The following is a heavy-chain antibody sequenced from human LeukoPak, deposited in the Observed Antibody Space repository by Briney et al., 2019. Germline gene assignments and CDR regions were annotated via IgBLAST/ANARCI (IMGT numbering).Heavy chain of an antibody. Sequence: GGSLRLSCAPSGFTFSSYSMNWVRQAPGKGLEWVSSISSSSSYIYYPDSVKGRFTISRDNAKNSLYLQMNSLRAEDTAVYYCARAGSGSYYLGYWGQGTLVTVSS. CDR1: GFTFSSYS. V-gene: IGHV3-21*01. CDR3: ARAGSGSYYLGY. J-gene: IGHJ4*02. D-gene: IGHD3-10*01. CDR2: ISSSSSYI.